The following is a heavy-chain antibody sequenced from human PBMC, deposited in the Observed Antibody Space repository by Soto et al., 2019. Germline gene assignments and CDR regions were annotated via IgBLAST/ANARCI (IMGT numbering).Heavy chain of an antibody. CDR3: ARGYTRIKKSGYTAPYY. J-gene: IGHJ4*02. Sequence: QVQLQQWGAGLLKPSETLSLTCAVYGGSFSGYYWSWIRQPPGKGLEWIGEINHSGSTNYNPSLKSRVTISVDTSKNQFSLKLSSVTAADTAVYYCARGYTRIKKSGYTAPYYWGQGTLVTVSA. CDR1: GGSFSGYY. CDR2: INHSGST. V-gene: IGHV4-34*01. D-gene: IGHD3-3*01.